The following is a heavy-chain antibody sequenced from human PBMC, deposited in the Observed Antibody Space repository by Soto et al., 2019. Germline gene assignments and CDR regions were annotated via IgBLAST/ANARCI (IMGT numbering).Heavy chain of an antibody. CDR3: ARLTQTYDILTGYSPGPYYFDY. D-gene: IGHD3-9*01. CDR2: ISAYNGNT. J-gene: IGHJ4*02. CDR1: GYTFTSYG. Sequence: EASVKVSCKASGYTFTSYGISWVRQAPGQGLEWMGWISAYNGNTNYAQKLQGRVTMTTDTSTSTAYMELRSLRSDDTAVYYCARLTQTYDILTGYSPGPYYFDYWGQGTLVTVSS. V-gene: IGHV1-18*01.